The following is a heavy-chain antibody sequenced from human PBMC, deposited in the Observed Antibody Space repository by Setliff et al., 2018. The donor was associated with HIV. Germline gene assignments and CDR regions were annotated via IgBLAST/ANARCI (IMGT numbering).Heavy chain of an antibody. Sequence: GGSLRLSCAASGFSFSTHDMNWVRQAPGKGLEWVSYISSGGHTVYHADSVKGRFTISRDNAKNSLSLQMDGLRAEDTAIYYCARLNWGPWGPGTLVTVSS. J-gene: IGHJ5*02. CDR3: ARLNWGP. D-gene: IGHD7-27*01. CDR2: ISSGGHTV. V-gene: IGHV3-48*03. CDR1: GFSFSTHD.